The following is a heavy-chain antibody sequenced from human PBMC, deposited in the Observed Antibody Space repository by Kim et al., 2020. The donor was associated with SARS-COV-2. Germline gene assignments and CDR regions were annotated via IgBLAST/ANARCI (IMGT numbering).Heavy chain of an antibody. CDR1: GFIFSTYD. Sequence: GGSLRLSCAASGFIFSTYDMNWVRQAPGRGLEWVSSISSSSSYIYYADSVKGRFTISRDNAKNSLYLQMNSLRAEDTAVYYCAMNRYSGHDWVYWGQGTLVTVSS. CDR2: ISSSSSYI. D-gene: IGHD5-12*01. V-gene: IGHV3-21*04. CDR3: AMNRYSGHDWVY. J-gene: IGHJ4*02.